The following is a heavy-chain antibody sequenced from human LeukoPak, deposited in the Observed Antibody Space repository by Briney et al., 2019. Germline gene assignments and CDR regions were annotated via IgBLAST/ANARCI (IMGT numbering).Heavy chain of an antibody. V-gene: IGHV1-2*02. D-gene: IGHD2-2*01. CDR1: GYTFTGYY. Sequence: ASVTVSCKASGYTFTGYYIHRVRQAPGQGGEWMGCINPNRGGTDYAQKFQGRVSMTRDTSISTAYMELSRLRSDDTAVYYCARDHGGLIMVSSLDSWGQGPLVTVSS. J-gene: IGHJ4*02. CDR2: INPNRGGT. CDR3: ARDHGGLIMVSSLDS.